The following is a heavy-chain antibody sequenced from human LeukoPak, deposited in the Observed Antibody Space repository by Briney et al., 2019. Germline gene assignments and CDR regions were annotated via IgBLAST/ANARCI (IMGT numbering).Heavy chain of an antibody. CDR2: ISGSGGST. CDR3: AKGNKPNRGGGGCYKIDY. V-gene: IGHV3-23*01. CDR1: GFTFSSYA. D-gene: IGHD2-15*01. J-gene: IGHJ4*02. Sequence: PGGSMRLSCAASGFTFSSYAMSCVRQAPEKGLECVSAISGSGGSTYYADSVKGRFTISRDNSKDTLYLQMNSLRAEDTAVYYCAKGNKPNRGGGGCYKIDYWGQGTLVTVSS.